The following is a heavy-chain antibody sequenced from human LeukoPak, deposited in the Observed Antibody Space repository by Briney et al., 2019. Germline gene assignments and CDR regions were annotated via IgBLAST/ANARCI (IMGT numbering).Heavy chain of an antibody. CDR1: GYTFTSYG. J-gene: IGHJ4*02. CDR3: ARDHQSNYYDSSDYYPQFDY. V-gene: IGHV1-18*01. Sequence: ASVKVSCKASGYTFTSYGISWVRQAPGQGLEWMGWISAYNGNTNYAQKLQGRVTMTTDTSTSTAYMELRSLRSDDPAVYYCARDHQSNYYDSSDYYPQFDYWGQGTLVTVSS. CDR2: ISAYNGNT. D-gene: IGHD3-22*01.